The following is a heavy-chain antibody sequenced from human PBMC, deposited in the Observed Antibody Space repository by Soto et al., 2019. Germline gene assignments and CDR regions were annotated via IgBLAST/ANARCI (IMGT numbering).Heavy chain of an antibody. CDR2: IYSDGTT. CDR1: VFNVSSSY. J-gene: IGHJ5*02. Sequence: EVHLVETGGDLILPGGSLRLSCSTSVFNVSSSYMSWVRQAPGKGLEWVSSIYSDGTTDYADSVKGRFTISRDSSRNLVFHKMKGPRGEDTAVYYCARDCCNGRQLPPWGQGSLVTVSS. D-gene: IGHD2-8*01. CDR3: ARDCCNGRQLPP. V-gene: IGHV3-53*02.